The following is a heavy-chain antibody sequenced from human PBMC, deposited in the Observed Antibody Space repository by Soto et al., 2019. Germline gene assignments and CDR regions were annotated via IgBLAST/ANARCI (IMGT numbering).Heavy chain of an antibody. D-gene: IGHD1-26*01. Sequence: ASVKVSCKVSGYTLTELSMHWVRQAPGKGLEWMGGFDPEDGETIYAQKFQGRVTMTEDTSTDTAYMELSSLRSEDTAVYYCATDQRAGSGSYYFDYWGQGTLVTVSS. J-gene: IGHJ4*02. V-gene: IGHV1-24*01. CDR2: FDPEDGET. CDR1: GYTLTELS. CDR3: ATDQRAGSGSYYFDY.